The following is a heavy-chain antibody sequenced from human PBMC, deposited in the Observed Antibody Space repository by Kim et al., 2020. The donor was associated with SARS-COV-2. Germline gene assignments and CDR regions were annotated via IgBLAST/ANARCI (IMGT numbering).Heavy chain of an antibody. D-gene: IGHD3-3*01. CDR1: GYTFTSYA. J-gene: IGHJ6*02. CDR3: AVGIDFGVVILTDLYGMDV. CDR2: INTNTGNP. V-gene: IGHV7-4-1*02. Sequence: ASVKVSCKASGYTFTSYAMNWVRQAPGQGLEWMGWINTNTGNPTYAQGFTGRFVFSLDTSVSTAYLQISSLKAEDTAVYYCAVGIDFGVVILTDLYGMDVWGQGTTVTVSS.